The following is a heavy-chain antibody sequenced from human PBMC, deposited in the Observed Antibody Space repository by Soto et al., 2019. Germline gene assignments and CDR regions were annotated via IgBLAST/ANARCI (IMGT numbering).Heavy chain of an antibody. D-gene: IGHD6-6*01. CDR2: IYHSGTA. Sequence: SETLSLTCAVSGDSISSGYYWAWIRQPPGKGLEWIGSIYHSGTAYYNPSLKSRVIISIDTSKNQFSLKLSSVTAADSAVYYCARRSSSSLGSLFDPWGRGILVIVSS. CDR3: ARRSSSSLGSLFDP. CDR1: GDSISSGYY. V-gene: IGHV4-38-2*01. J-gene: IGHJ5*02.